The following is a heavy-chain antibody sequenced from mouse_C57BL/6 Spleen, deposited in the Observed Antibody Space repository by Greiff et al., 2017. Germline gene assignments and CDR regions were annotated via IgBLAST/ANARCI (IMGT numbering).Heavy chain of an antibody. CDR1: GYTFTEYT. J-gene: IGHJ4*01. D-gene: IGHD2-2*01. V-gene: IGHV1-62-2*01. CDR3: ARHGSTMVTTSSYAMDY. CDR2: FYPGSGSI. Sequence: QVQLQQSGAELVKPGASVKLSCKASGYTFTEYTIHWVKQRSGQGLEWIGWFYPGSGSIRYNEKFKDKATLTADKSSSTVYMELSRLTSEDSAVYFCARHGSTMVTTSSYAMDYWGQGTSVTVSS.